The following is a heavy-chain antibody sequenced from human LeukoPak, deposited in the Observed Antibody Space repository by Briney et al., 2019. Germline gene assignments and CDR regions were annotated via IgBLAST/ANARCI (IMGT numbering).Heavy chain of an antibody. CDR1: GFTFSSYG. J-gene: IGHJ4*02. Sequence: GRSLRLSCAASGFTFSSYGMHWVRQAPGKGLEWVAVISYDGSNKYYADSVKGRFTISRDNSKNTLYLQMNSLRAEDTAVYYCAKAGIAATPGAIDCWGQGTLVTVSS. V-gene: IGHV3-30*18. CDR2: ISYDGSNK. CDR3: AKAGIAATPGAIDC. D-gene: IGHD6-13*01.